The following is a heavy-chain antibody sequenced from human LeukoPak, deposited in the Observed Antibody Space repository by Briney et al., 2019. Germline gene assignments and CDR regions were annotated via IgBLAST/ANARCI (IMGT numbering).Heavy chain of an antibody. D-gene: IGHD2-21*02. J-gene: IGHJ4*02. CDR2: ISWNSGSI. CDR3: AKDMNCGGDCPYPSPPLYFDY. Sequence: GGSLRLSCAASGFTFSSYAMSWVRQAPGKGLEWVSGISWNSGSIGYADSVKGRFTISRDNAKNSLYLQMNSLRAEDTALYYCAKDMNCGGDCPYPSPPLYFDYWGQGTLVTVSS. CDR1: GFTFSSYA. V-gene: IGHV3-9*01.